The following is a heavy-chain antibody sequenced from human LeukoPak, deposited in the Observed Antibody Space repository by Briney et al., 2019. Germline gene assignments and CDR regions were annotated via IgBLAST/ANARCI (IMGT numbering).Heavy chain of an antibody. V-gene: IGHV4-34*01. Sequence: PSETLSLTCAVYGGSFSGYYWSWIRQPPGKGLEWIGEINHSGSTNYNPSLKSRVTISVDTSKNQFPLKLSSVTAADTAVYYCARGPSAMGDYWGQGTLVTVSS. CDR2: INHSGST. J-gene: IGHJ4*02. CDR3: ARGPSAMGDY. D-gene: IGHD5-18*01. CDR1: GGSFSGYY.